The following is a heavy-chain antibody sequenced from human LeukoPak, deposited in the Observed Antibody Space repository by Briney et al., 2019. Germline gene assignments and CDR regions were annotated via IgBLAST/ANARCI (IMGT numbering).Heavy chain of an antibody. D-gene: IGHD6-19*01. J-gene: IGHJ3*02. Sequence: ASVKVSCKVSGYTLTELSMHWVRQAPGKGLEWMGGFDPEDGETIYAQKFQGRVTMTEDTSTDTAYMELSSLRSEDTAVYYCATVAPIAVAGWDAFDIWGQGTMVTVSS. CDR3: ATVAPIAVAGWDAFDI. V-gene: IGHV1-24*01. CDR1: GYTLTELS. CDR2: FDPEDGET.